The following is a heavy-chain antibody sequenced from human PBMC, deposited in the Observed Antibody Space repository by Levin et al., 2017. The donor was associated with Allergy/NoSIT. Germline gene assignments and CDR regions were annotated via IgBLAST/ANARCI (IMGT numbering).Heavy chain of an antibody. Sequence: PGGSLRLSCAASGFTLSNAYIHWVRQAPGKGLEWLGRIGTKTDGGTAALPAPVKGRFAISRDDSNNILYLQMDGLNTDDTALYCCISGLRWQRGMDAWGQGTTVTVSS. D-gene: IGHD4-23*01. V-gene: IGHV3-15*04. CDR1: GFTLSNAY. CDR3: ISGLRWQRGMDA. CDR2: IGTKTDGGTA. J-gene: IGHJ6*02.